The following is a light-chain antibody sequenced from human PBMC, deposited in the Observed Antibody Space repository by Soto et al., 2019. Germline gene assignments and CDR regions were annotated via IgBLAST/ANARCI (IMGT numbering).Light chain of an antibody. CDR1: QTVSYN. V-gene: IGKV3-15*01. Sequence: EIVMTQSPATLSVSPGESATLSCRASQTVSYNLAWYQQKPGQAPSLLIYAASARATGIPARFSGSGSVTEFTLTINSLQSEDFAMYYCQQYSDWPPLPFGGGTKVEIK. CDR2: AAS. J-gene: IGKJ4*01. CDR3: QQYSDWPPLP.